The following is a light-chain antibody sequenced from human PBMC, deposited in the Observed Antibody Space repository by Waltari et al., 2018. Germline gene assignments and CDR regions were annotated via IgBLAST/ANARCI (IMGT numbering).Light chain of an antibody. CDR3: QKYSSSPPT. J-gene: IGKJ4*01. CDR2: GAP. V-gene: IGKV3-20*01. Sequence: VILTQSPATLSLSPGERATLSCRASQSVSSYLAWYQQKPGQAPRLLIYGAPSRATGIPDRFSGSGDGTEFTLTSSSLEPEDFAVYYCQKYSSSPPTFGGGTKVEIK. CDR1: QSVSSY.